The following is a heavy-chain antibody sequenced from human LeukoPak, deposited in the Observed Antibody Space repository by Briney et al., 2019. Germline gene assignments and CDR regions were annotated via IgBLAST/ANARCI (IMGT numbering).Heavy chain of an antibody. D-gene: IGHD3-22*01. Sequence: GGSLRLSCAASGFNFSDYYMSWIRQAPGKGLEWVSYISSSGSTIYYADSVKGRFTISRDNAKNSLYLQMNSLRAEDTAVYYCARDRYRYDSRPYYFDYWGQGTLVTVSS. CDR1: GFNFSDYY. V-gene: IGHV3-11*04. CDR2: ISSSGSTI. J-gene: IGHJ4*02. CDR3: ARDRYRYDSRPYYFDY.